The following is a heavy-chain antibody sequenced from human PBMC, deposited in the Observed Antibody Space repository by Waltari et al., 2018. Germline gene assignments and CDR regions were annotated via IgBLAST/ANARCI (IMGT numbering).Heavy chain of an antibody. CDR2: IRHTGIT. Sequence: QVQLQESGPGLVKPSETLSLTCSVSGGSIHNYFWNWIRQPPGTGLQWIGYIRHTGITKWNPSLKSRVTMAVDTSKNQISLRLTSVSATDTAVYFCARWDSPGRYFREWGQGTPVTVSS. V-gene: IGHV4-59*08. CDR3: ARWDSPGRYFRE. J-gene: IGHJ4*02. D-gene: IGHD1-20*01. CDR1: GGSIHNYF.